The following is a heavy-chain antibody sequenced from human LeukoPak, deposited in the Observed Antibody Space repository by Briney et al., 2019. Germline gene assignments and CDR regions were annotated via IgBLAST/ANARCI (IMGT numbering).Heavy chain of an antibody. D-gene: IGHD2-15*01. V-gene: IGHV4-39*01. CDR3: ASTGYCSGGSCSPDY. CDR1: GGSISSSSYY. J-gene: IGHJ4*02. CDR2: IYYSGST. Sequence: SETLSLTCTVSGGSISSSSYYWGWIRQPPGKGLEWIGSIYYSGSTYYNPSLKSRVTISVDTSKNQFSLKLSSVTAADTAVYYCASTGYCSGGSCSPDYWGQGTLVTASS.